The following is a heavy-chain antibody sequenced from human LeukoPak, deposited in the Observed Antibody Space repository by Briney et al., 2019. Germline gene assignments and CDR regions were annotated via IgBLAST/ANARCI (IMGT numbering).Heavy chain of an antibody. V-gene: IGHV3-30*04. J-gene: IGHJ5*02. CDR2: ISYDGSNK. D-gene: IGHD3-10*01. CDR1: GFTFSSYA. CDR3: ARQSTMVRGVIRPRPSNWFDP. Sequence: GGSLRLSCAASGFTFSSYAMHWVRQAPGKGLEWVAVISYDGSNKYYADSVKGRFTISRDNSKNTLYLQMNSLRAEDTAVYYCARQSTMVRGVIRPRPSNWFDPWGQGTLVTVSS.